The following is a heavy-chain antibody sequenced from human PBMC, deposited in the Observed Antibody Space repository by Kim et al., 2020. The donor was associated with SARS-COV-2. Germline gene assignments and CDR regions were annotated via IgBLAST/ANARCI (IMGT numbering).Heavy chain of an antibody. CDR3: ARGSMIRGVITLSDY. V-gene: IGHV3-30*07. D-gene: IGHD3-10*01. Sequence: ADAMKGRFTITRDTSKNTRYLQMSSLRAEDTAVYYCARGSMIRGVITLSDYWGQGTLVTVSS. J-gene: IGHJ4*02.